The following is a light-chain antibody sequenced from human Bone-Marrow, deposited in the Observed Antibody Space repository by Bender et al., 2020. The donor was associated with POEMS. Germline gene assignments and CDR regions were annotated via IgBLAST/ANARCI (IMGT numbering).Light chain of an antibody. V-gene: IGLV2-23*03. CDR1: SSDVGTYNL. CDR3: CSYAGSSTFM. J-gene: IGLJ3*02. CDR2: EGS. Sequence: QSALTQPASVSGSPGQSITISCTGTSSDVGTYNLVSWYQQHPGDAPKLMISEGSKRPSGVSNRFSGSRSGNTASLTISGLQPEDEADYYCCSYAGSSTFMFGGGTKLTVL.